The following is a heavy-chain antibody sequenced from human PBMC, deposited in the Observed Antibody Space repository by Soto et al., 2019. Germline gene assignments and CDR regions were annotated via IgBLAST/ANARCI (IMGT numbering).Heavy chain of an antibody. V-gene: IGHV1-69*13. D-gene: IGHD2-2*01. J-gene: IGHJ6*02. CDR2: IIPIFGTA. CDR3: ARVSIVVVPAATYYYYYCMDV. Sequence: ASVKVSCKASGGTSSSYAISWVRQAPGQGLEWMGGIIPIFGTANYVQKFQGRVTITADESTSTAYMELSSLRSEDTAVYYCARVSIVVVPAATYYYYYCMDVWGRGTTVTVSS. CDR1: GGTSSSYA.